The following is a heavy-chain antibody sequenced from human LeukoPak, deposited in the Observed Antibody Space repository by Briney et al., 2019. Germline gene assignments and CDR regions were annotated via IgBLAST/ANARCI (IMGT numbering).Heavy chain of an antibody. V-gene: IGHV3-48*04. J-gene: IGHJ4*02. D-gene: IGHD6-13*01. CDR1: GFTSTSYS. CDR3: ASRPLSGRSTWYTLDF. CDR2: VSSTGKTT. Sequence: GGSLRLSCAASGFTSTSYSINWVRQAPGKGLEWISYVSSTGKTTYYAASVKGRVTFSRDDADNSLYLQMNSLRAEDTGIYYCASRPLSGRSTWYTLDFWGQGVLVTVSS.